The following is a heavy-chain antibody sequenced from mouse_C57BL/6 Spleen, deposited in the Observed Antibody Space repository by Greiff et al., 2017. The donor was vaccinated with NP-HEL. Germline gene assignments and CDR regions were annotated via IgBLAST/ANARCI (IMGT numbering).Heavy chain of an antibody. V-gene: IGHV14-4*01. D-gene: IGHD2-1*01. J-gene: IGHJ2*01. Sequence: VQLKQSGAELVRPGASVKLSCTASGFNIKDDYMHWVKQRPEQGLEWIGWIDPENGDTEYASKFQGKATITADTSSNTAYLQLSSLTSEDTAVYYCTTSDGNSYYFDYWGQGTTLTVSS. CDR3: TTSDGNSYYFDY. CDR1: GFNIKDDY. CDR2: IDPENGDT.